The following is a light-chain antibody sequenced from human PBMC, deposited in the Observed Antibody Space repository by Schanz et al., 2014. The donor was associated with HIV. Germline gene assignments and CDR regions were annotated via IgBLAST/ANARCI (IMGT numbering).Light chain of an antibody. CDR1: SSNIGNNA. Sequence: QSVLTQPPSVSEAPRQRVTISCYGSSSNIGNNAVNWYQQLPGKAPKLLIYYDDLLPSGVSDRFSGSRSGTSASLAIRGLQSEDEAEYYCAAWDDSLNGVVFGGGTKVTVL. V-gene: IGLV1-36*01. CDR3: AAWDDSLNGVV. J-gene: IGLJ2*01. CDR2: YDD.